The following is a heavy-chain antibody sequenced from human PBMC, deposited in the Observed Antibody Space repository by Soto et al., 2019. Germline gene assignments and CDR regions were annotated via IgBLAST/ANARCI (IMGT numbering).Heavy chain of an antibody. CDR1: VYTFTGYY. V-gene: IGHV1-2*02. Sequence: ASVKVSCTASVYTFTGYYIHWVRQAPGQGLEWMGWINPNSGGTNYAQKFQGRVTMTRDTSISTAYMELSRLRSDDTAVYYCARLTVPLDIVVLPAASYDYRGQGTLVTVSS. CDR3: ARLTVPLDIVVLPAASYDY. J-gene: IGHJ4*02. D-gene: IGHD2-2*01. CDR2: INPNSGGT.